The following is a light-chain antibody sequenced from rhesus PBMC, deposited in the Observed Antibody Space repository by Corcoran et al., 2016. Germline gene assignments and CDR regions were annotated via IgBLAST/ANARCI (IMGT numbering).Light chain of an antibody. V-gene: IGKV1-19*01. CDR3: QQYDDLPWT. CDR2: YES. CDR1: QGISRW. J-gene: IGKJ1*01. Sequence: DIQMTQSPSSLSASVGDKATITCHASQGISRWLAWYQQTPGNAPKPLIYYESSLQSGVPSRFSGSGSGTDYTLPISSLQPEDFATYYCQQYDDLPWTFGQGTEVEIK.